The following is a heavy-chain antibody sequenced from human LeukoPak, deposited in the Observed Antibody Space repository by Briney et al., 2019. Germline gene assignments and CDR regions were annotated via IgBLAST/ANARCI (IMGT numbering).Heavy chain of an antibody. J-gene: IGHJ4*02. CDR2: ISAYNGNT. D-gene: IGHD4-17*01. CDR1: GYTFTSYG. V-gene: IGHV1-18*01. CDR3: ASSLGFYGDPYYFDY. Sequence: ASVKVSCKASGYTFTSYGISWVRQAPGQGLEWMGWISAYNGNTNYAQKLQGRVTMTTDTSTSTAYMELRSLRSDDTAVHYCASSLGFYGDPYYFDYWGQGTLVTVSS.